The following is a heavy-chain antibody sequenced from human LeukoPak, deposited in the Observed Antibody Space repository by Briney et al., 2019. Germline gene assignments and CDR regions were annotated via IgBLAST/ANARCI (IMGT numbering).Heavy chain of an antibody. CDR1: GFALSNYP. J-gene: IGHJ4*02. CDR3: AKAGVISGWDY. D-gene: IGHD3-3*02. V-gene: IGHV3-23*01. Sequence: GGSLSLSCAASGFALSNYPMGWFRQAPGKGLEWVSGIGEEKSGSWTKSADSVKGRFTISRDNSENTLYLQMDSLTVDDTAVYYCAKAGVISGWDYWGQGVLVTVSS. CDR2: IGEEKSGSWT.